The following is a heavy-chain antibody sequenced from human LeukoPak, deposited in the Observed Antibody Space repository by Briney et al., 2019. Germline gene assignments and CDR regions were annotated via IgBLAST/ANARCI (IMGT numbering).Heavy chain of an antibody. CDR2: IIPIFGTA. Sequence: ASVKVSCKASGGTFSSYAISWVRQAPGQGLEWMGGIIPIFGTANYAQKLQGRVTMTTDTSTSTAYMELRSLRSDDTAVYYCVRDPRAYCGGDCYPFHDAFDIWGQGTMVTVSS. J-gene: IGHJ3*02. CDR3: VRDPRAYCGGDCYPFHDAFDI. V-gene: IGHV1-69*05. CDR1: GGTFSSYA. D-gene: IGHD2-21*02.